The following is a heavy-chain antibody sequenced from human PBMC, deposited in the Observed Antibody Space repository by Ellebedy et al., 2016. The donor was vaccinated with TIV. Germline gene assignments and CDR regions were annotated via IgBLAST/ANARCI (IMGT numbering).Heavy chain of an antibody. CDR3: ASSRYHYYVRNTIFVY. J-gene: IGHJ4*02. Sequence: PGGSLRLSCTASGFTFSSYAMSRVRQAPGKGLEWVAGVNAGGIVIAYADSVKGRFIISRENSKNTLDLQMNSLRAEDTAVYYCASSRYHYYVRNTIFVYWGQGTLVTVSS. V-gene: IGHV3-23*03. CDR2: VNAGGIVI. D-gene: IGHD3-16*01. CDR1: GFTFSSYA.